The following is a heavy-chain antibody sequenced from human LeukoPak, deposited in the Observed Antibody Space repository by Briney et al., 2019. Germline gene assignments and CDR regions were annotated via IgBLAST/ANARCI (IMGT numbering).Heavy chain of an antibody. D-gene: IGHD3-16*02. Sequence: PSESLSLTCAVYGGSFSGYYWSWIRQPPGKGLEWSGEINHSGSTNYNPSLKSRVTISVDTSKNQFSLKLSSVTAADTAVYYCATLYDYLGGSHRPSDYFDYWGQGTLVTVSS. V-gene: IGHV4-34*01. CDR2: INHSGST. CDR1: GGSFSGYY. J-gene: IGHJ4*02. CDR3: ATLYDYLGGSHRPSDYFDY.